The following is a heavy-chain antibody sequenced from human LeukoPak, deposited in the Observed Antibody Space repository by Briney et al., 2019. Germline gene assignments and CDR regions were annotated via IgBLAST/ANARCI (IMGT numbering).Heavy chain of an antibody. J-gene: IGHJ4*02. CDR3: TTDHRPLWFGELLPFDY. D-gene: IGHD3-10*01. CDR1: GFTFSNAW. CDR2: IKSKTDGGTT. Sequence: PGGSLRLSCAASGFTFSNAWMSWVRQAPGKGLEWVGRIKSKTDGGTTDYAAPVKGRFTISRDDSKNTLYLQMNSLKTEDTAVYYCTTDHRPLWFGELLPFDYWGQGTLVTVSS. V-gene: IGHV3-15*01.